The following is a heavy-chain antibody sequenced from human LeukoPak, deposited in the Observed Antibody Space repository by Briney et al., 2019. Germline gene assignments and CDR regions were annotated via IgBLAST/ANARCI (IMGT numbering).Heavy chain of an antibody. Sequence: PGGSLRLSCAASGFTFRDYYMSWVRQAPGKGLEGVSLIYSGGSTFYSDSVKGRFTISRDDSKNTLYLQMNSLRAEDTAVYYCARGGSYLSAFDIWGQGTMVTVSS. CDR2: IYSGGST. V-gene: IGHV3-53*01. CDR1: GFTFRDYY. D-gene: IGHD1-26*01. J-gene: IGHJ3*02. CDR3: ARGGSYLSAFDI.